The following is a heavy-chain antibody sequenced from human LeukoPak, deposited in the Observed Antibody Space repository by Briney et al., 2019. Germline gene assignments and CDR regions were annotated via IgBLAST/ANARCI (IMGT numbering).Heavy chain of an antibody. CDR3: ARESITMVRGVISDGMDV. Sequence: SQTLSLTCTVSGGSISSGGYYWSWIRQHPGKGLEWIGYIYYSGSTYYNPSLKSRVTISVGTSKNQFSLKLSSVTAADTAVYYCARESITMVRGVISDGMDVWGKGTTVTVSS. CDR1: GGSISSGGYY. V-gene: IGHV4-31*03. J-gene: IGHJ6*04. CDR2: IYYSGST. D-gene: IGHD3-10*01.